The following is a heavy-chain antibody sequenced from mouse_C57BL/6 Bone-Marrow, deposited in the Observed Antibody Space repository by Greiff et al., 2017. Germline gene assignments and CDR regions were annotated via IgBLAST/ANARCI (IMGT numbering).Heavy chain of an antibody. CDR3: ARSPYYYGRSYWYFDV. Sequence: QVQLQQSGAELVKPGASVKISCKASGYAFSSYWMNWVKQRPGKGLEWIGQIYPGDGDTNYNGKFKGKATLTADKSSSTAYMQLSSLTSEDSAVYFCARSPYYYGRSYWYFDVWGTGTTVTVSS. J-gene: IGHJ1*03. CDR2: IYPGDGDT. D-gene: IGHD1-1*01. V-gene: IGHV1-80*01. CDR1: GYAFSSYW.